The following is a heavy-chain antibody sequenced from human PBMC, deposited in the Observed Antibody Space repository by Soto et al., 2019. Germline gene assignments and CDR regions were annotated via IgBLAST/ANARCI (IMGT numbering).Heavy chain of an antibody. CDR3: ARVSIAAAGFYYYYGMDV. Sequence: SETLSLTCAVYGRSFSGYYWSWIRQPPGKGLEWIGEINHSGSTNYNPSLKSRVTISVDTSKNQFSLKLSSVTAADTAVYYCARVSIAAAGFYYYYGMDVWGQGTTVTVSS. V-gene: IGHV4-34*01. D-gene: IGHD6-13*01. CDR1: GRSFSGYY. J-gene: IGHJ6*02. CDR2: INHSGST.